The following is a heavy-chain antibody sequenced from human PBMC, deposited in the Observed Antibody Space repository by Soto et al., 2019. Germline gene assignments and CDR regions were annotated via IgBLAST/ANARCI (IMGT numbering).Heavy chain of an antibody. J-gene: IGHJ5*02. CDR2: IYYSGST. Sequence: SETLSLTCTVSVCSICSYYWSWIRQTPGKGLEWIGYIYYSGSTNYNPSLKSRVTISVDTSKNQFSLKLRSVAAADTAVYYCVRDGTKTLRDWFDPWGQGISVNVSS. CDR3: VRDGTKTLRDWFDP. CDR1: VCSICSYY. V-gene: IGHV4-59*12. D-gene: IGHD1-1*01.